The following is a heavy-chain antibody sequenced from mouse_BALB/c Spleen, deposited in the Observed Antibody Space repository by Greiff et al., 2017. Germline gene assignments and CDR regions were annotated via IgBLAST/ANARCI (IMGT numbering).Heavy chain of an antibody. D-gene: IGHD2-4*01. CDR1: GFSLTGYG. J-gene: IGHJ3*01. V-gene: IGHV2-6-7*01. CDR2: LWGDGST. Sequence: QVQLKESGPGLVAPSQSLSITCTVSGFSLTGYGVNWVRQPPGKGLEWLGMLWGDGSTDYNSALKSRLSISKDNSKSQVFLKMNSLQTDDTARYYCARAYYDYDDGGAWFAYWGQGTLVTVSA. CDR3: ARAYYDYDDGGAWFAY.